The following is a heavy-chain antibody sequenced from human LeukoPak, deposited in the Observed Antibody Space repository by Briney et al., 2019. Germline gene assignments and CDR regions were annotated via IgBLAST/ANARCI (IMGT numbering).Heavy chain of an antibody. D-gene: IGHD1-26*01. CDR2: IYYSGST. Sequence: SETLSLTCTVSGGSISSYYWSWIRQPPGKGLEWIGYIYYSGSTNYNPSLKSRATISVDTSKNQFSLKLSSVTAADTAVYYCARTWELRSFWFDPWGQGTLVTVSS. J-gene: IGHJ5*02. CDR3: ARTWELRSFWFDP. V-gene: IGHV4-59*01. CDR1: GGSISSYY.